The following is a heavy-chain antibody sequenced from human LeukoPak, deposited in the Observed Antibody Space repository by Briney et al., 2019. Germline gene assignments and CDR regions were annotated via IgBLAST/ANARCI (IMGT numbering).Heavy chain of an antibody. Sequence: GGSLRLSCVVSGFSFSDYWMSWVRQAPGEGLEWVANIRQDGGEIYYVDSVKGRFTISRDNAKNSLFLQMNSLRVEDTAVYYCVGDRSPRANWFDPWGQGTLATVSS. CDR1: GFSFSDYW. V-gene: IGHV3-7*01. J-gene: IGHJ5*02. CDR3: VGDRSPRANWFDP. D-gene: IGHD3-10*01. CDR2: IRQDGGEI.